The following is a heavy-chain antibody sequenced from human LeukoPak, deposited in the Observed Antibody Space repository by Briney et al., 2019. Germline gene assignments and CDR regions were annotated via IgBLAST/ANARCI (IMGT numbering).Heavy chain of an antibody. CDR1: GYSFTSYG. D-gene: IGHD1-26*01. CDR2: VSAYNGNT. CDR3: ARGPLSRSYGDY. Sequence: ASVKVSCKASGYSFTSYGISWVLQAPGQGLEWMGWVSAYNGNTDYAQKFQGRVTMTTDTSTTTAYMELRSLKSDDTAVYYCARGPLSRSYGDYWGQGTLVTVSS. V-gene: IGHV1-18*01. J-gene: IGHJ4*02.